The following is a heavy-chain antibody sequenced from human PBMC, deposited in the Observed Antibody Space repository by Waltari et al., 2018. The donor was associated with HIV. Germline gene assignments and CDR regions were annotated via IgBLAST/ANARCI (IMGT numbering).Heavy chain of an antibody. CDR3: ATNIVVAATGTFDY. V-gene: IGHV3-30*02. CDR1: GCTFSSYG. D-gene: IGHD2-15*01. CDR2: IRYDGSKK. Sequence: QVQLVESGGGVVQPGGSLRLSCAASGCTFSSYGMHWVRQAPGKGLEWVTFIRYDGSKKHYADSVKGRFTISRDNSDNTLYLEMNSLRTEDTAVYYCATNIVVAATGTFDYWGQGTRVIVTA. J-gene: IGHJ4*02.